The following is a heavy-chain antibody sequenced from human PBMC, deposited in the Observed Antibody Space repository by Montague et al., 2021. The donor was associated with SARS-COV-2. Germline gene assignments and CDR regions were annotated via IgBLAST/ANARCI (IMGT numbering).Heavy chain of an antibody. V-gene: IGHV4-59*01. CDR2: IYYSGST. CDR1: GGSISSYY. CDR3: ARGSDGPDAFDI. J-gene: IGHJ3*02. D-gene: IGHD5-18*01. Sequence: SETLSLTCTVSGGSISSYYWSWIRQPPGKGLELIGYIYYSGSTNYNPSLKSRVTISLDTSKNQFSLKLNSVTAADTAVYYCARGSDGPDAFDIWGQGTMVTVSS.